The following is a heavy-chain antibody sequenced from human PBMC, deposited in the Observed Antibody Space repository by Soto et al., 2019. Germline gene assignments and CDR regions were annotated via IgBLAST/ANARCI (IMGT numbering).Heavy chain of an antibody. D-gene: IGHD3-3*01. J-gene: IGHJ4*02. CDR1: GGSISSSSYY. CDR3: ARVEAWEIFGVVTTYYFDY. Sequence: PSETLSLTCTVSGGSISSSSYYWGWIRQPPGKGLEWIGSIYYSGSTYYDPSLKSRVTISVDTSKSQFSLKLSSVTAADTAVYYCARVEAWEIFGVVTTYYFDYWGQGTLETVSS. V-gene: IGHV4-39*01. CDR2: IYYSGST.